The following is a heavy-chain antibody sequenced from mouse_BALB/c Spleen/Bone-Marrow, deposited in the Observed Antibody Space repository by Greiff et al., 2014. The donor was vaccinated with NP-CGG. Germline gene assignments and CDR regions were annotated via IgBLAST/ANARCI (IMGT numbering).Heavy chain of an antibody. CDR3: ARDYYGSSYWYFDV. CDR2: SRNKANDYTT. D-gene: IGHD1-1*01. Sequence: EVQLVESGGGLVQPGGSLRLSCATSGFTFSDFYMEWVRQPPGKRLEWIAASRNKANDYTTEYSASVKGRFIVSRDTPQSIPYLQMNALRAEDTAIYYCARDYYGSSYWYFDVWGAGTTVTVSS. V-gene: IGHV7-1*02. CDR1: GFTFSDFY. J-gene: IGHJ1*01.